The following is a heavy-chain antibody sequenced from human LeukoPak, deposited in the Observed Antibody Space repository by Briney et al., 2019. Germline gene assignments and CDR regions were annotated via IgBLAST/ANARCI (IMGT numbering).Heavy chain of an antibody. CDR1: GFTFSSYA. V-gene: IGHV3-23*01. J-gene: IGHJ4*02. CDR2: ISGGGGST. D-gene: IGHD2-2*01. Sequence: GGSLRLSCAASGFTFSSYAMSWVRQAPGKGLEWVSAISGGGGSTYYADSVKGRFTISRDNSKNTLYLQMNSLRAEDTAVYYCAKGDYCSSTSCYGPNYFDYWGQGTLVTVSS. CDR3: AKGDYCSSTSCYGPNYFDY.